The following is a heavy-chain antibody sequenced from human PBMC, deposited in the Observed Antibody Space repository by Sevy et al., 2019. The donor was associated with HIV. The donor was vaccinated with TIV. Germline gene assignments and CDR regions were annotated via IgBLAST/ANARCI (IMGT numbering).Heavy chain of an antibody. J-gene: IGHJ5*02. CDR3: AKDPYYYDSSGPENWFDP. D-gene: IGHD3-22*01. Sequence: GGSLRLSCAASGFTFSSYAMSWVRQAPGKGLEWVSAISGSGGSTYYADSVKGRFTISRDNSKNTLYLQMNSLRAEDTAVYYCAKDPYYYDSSGPENWFDPWGQGTLVIVSS. CDR1: GFTFSSYA. CDR2: ISGSGGST. V-gene: IGHV3-23*01.